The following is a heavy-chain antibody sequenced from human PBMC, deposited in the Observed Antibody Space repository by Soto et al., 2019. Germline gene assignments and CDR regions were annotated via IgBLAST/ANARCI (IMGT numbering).Heavy chain of an antibody. V-gene: IGHV3-23*01. D-gene: IGHD2-15*01. CDR2: VSIGGST. J-gene: IGHJ4*02. Sequence: DVQLLESGGGLVQPEGSLRLSCAASGFTFSSYAMGWVRQGPGKGLEWVAVVSIGGSTHYADSVRGRFTISRDNSKNTRSLQRNGLTAEDTAVYFCARRRGAGGHFDYWAREPWSPSP. CDR1: GFTFSSYA. CDR3: ARRRGAGGHFDY.